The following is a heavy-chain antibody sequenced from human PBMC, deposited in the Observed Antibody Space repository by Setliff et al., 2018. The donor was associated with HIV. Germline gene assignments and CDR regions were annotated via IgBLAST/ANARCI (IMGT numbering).Heavy chain of an antibody. Sequence: ASVKVSCKASGYSFTTYSINWLRQAPGQGPEWMGWIHTSTGKPTYVRDFTGRFVFSLDTSVNTAFLQISDLKTEDTAVYYCARVRTLDTPVDAFDIWGQGTMVTVSS. V-gene: IGHV7-4-1*02. D-gene: IGHD2-15*01. J-gene: IGHJ3*02. CDR3: ARVRTLDTPVDAFDI. CDR2: IHTSTGKP. CDR1: GYSFTTYS.